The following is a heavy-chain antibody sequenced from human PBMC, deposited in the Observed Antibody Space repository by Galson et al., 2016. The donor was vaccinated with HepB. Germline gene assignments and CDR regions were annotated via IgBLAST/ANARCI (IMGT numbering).Heavy chain of an antibody. CDR1: GFTFNSYW. CDR2: INQDGSEK. J-gene: IGHJ4*02. V-gene: IGHV3-7*01. CDR3: ARESYYGGNSLDQYYFDY. Sequence: SLRLSCAVSGFTFNSYWMSWVRQAPGKGLEWVANINQDGSEKYYVDFVKGRFTISRDKAKNSLYLQMNSLRDEDTAVYYCARESYYGGNSLDQYYFDYWGQGTLVTVSS. D-gene: IGHD4-23*01.